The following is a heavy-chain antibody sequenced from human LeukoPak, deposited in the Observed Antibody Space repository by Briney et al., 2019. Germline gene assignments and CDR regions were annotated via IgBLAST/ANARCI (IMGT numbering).Heavy chain of an antibody. CDR1: GFTVSSIY. V-gene: IGHV3-53*01. CDR3: AREPTFGSAQFIDH. CDR2: IDSGGST. Sequence: PGGSLTLSCAASGFTVSSIYMSWVRQAPGKGLEWVSVIDSGGSTYYADSVKGRLTISRDNSKNTLYLQMNSLRAEDTAVYYCAREPTFGSAQFIDHWGQGTLVTVSS. D-gene: IGHD3-16*01. J-gene: IGHJ4*02.